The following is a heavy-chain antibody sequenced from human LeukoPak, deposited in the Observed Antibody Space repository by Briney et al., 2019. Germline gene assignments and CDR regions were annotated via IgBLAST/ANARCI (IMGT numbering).Heavy chain of an antibody. D-gene: IGHD3-3*01. J-gene: IGHJ6*03. CDR2: INPNSGGT. V-gene: IGHV1-2*02. CDR1: GYTFTGYY. Sequence: GASVKVSCKASGYTFTGYYMHRVRQAPGQGLEWMGWINPNSGGTNYAQKFQGRVTMTRDTSISTAYMELSRLRSDDTAVYYCARAGNYDFWSGYYAPGVRYYMDVRGKGTTVTVSS. CDR3: ARAGNYDFWSGYYAPGVRYYMDV.